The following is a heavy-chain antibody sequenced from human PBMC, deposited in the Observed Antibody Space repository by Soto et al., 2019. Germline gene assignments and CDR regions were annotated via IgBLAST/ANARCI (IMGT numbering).Heavy chain of an antibody. V-gene: IGHV3-30*03. D-gene: IGHD3-16*01. CDR3: ARYYDYSGGTSGGMDV. Sequence: SLRLSCAASGFTFSSYGMHWVRQAPGKGLEWVAVISYDGSNKYYADSVKGRFTISRDNSKNTLYLQMNSLRDEDTAVYFCARYYDYSGGTSGGMDVWGQGTTVTVSS. CDR1: GFTFSSYG. J-gene: IGHJ6*02. CDR2: ISYDGSNK.